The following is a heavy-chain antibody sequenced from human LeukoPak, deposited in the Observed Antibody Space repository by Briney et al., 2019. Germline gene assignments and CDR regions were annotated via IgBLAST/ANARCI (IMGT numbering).Heavy chain of an antibody. Sequence: GGSLRLSCAASGFTFSSSSMNWVRQAPVKGLEWVSYIDSTSAYKLYTGSVEGRFTISRDNAKNSLYLQMNSLRAEDTAVYYCARDTSGSYSITYFDYWGHGALVTVSA. CDR1: GFTFSSSS. CDR2: IDSTSAYK. J-gene: IGHJ4*01. D-gene: IGHD3-10*01. CDR3: ARDTSGSYSITYFDY. V-gene: IGHV3-21*01.